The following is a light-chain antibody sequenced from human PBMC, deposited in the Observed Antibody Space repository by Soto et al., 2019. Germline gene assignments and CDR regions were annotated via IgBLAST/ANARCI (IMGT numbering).Light chain of an antibody. CDR1: QALSNY. J-gene: IGKJ1*01. CDR2: SAS. V-gene: IGKV1-9*01. CDR3: QQYNNWPPWT. Sequence: DIQLTQSPSVLSASVGDTVTITGRASQALSNYLAWYQQKPGKAPDLLIYSASTLQSGVPSRFSGSGPETEFTLTISSLQSEDFAVYFCQQYNNWPPWTFGQGTKVDI.